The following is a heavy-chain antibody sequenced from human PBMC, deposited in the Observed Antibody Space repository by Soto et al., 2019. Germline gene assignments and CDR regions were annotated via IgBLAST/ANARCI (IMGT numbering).Heavy chain of an antibody. CDR2: IYYSGST. V-gene: IGHV4-59*01. Sequence: SETLSLTCTVSGGSISSYYWSWIRQPPGKGLEWIGYIYYSGSTNYNPSLKSRVTISVDTSKNQFSLKLSSVTAADTAVYYCARHKIPSVLPTISPFDYCGQGTLITASS. CDR1: GGSISSYY. CDR3: ARHKIPSVLPTISPFDY. J-gene: IGHJ4*02. D-gene: IGHD3-3*01.